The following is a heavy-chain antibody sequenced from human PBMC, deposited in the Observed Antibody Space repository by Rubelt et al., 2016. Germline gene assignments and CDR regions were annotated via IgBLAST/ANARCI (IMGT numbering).Heavy chain of an antibody. J-gene: IGHJ6*03. CDR1: GYTFTGYY. D-gene: IGHD2-2*01. CDR2: INPNSGGT. Sequence: GASVKVSCKASGYTFTGYYMHWVRQAPGQGLEWMGWINPNSGGTNYAQKFQGRVTMTRDMSISTAYMELSRLRSDDTAVYYCAREGCSTTSCSPTYYYYYMDVWGKGTTVTVSS. V-gene: IGHV1-2*02. CDR3: AREGCSTTSCSPTYYYYYMDV.